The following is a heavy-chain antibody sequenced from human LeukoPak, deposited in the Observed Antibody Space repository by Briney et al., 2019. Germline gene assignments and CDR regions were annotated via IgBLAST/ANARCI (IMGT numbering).Heavy chain of an antibody. CDR3: TTDPRWDLPFDY. CDR2: IKSKTDGETT. Sequence: GGSLRLSCAASSVTFTNAWMSWVRQAPGKGLEWVGRIKSKTDGETTDYAAPVKGRFTISRDDSKNTLYLQMNSLKTEDTAVYYCTTDPRWDLPFDYWGQGSLVSVSS. J-gene: IGHJ4*02. D-gene: IGHD1-26*01. V-gene: IGHV3-15*01. CDR1: SVTFTNAW.